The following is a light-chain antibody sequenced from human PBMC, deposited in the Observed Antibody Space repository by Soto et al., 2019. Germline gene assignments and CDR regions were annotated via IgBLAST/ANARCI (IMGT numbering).Light chain of an antibody. CDR3: AAWDGGLSRPL. V-gene: IGLV1-47*01. CDR1: SSNIGNNH. J-gene: IGLJ3*02. Sequence: QSVLTQPPSASGTPGQRVTISCSGSSSNIGNNHVYWYQQLARTAPKLLMSETNQRPSGVPNRFTASKYGSSASLAISGLRSEDEAAYYCAAWDGGLSRPLFGGGTKLTVL. CDR2: ETN.